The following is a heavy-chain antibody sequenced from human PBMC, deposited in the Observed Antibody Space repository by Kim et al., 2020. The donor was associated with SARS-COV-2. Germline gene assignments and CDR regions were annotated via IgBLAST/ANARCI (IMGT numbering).Heavy chain of an antibody. CDR2: INAGNGNT. CDR1: GYTFTSYA. Sequence: ASVKVSCKASGYTFTSYAMHWVRQAPGQRLEWMGWINAGNGNTKYSQKFQGRVTITRDTSASTAYMELSSLRSEDTAVYYCARDTAAAGTWVFDYWGQGTLVTVSS. CDR3: ARDTAAAGTWVFDY. V-gene: IGHV1-3*01. D-gene: IGHD6-13*01. J-gene: IGHJ4*02.